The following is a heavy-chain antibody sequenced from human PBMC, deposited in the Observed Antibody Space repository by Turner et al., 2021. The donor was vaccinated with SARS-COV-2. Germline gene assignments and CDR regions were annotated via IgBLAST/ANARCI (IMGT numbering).Heavy chain of an antibody. D-gene: IGHD3-22*01. CDR2: ISSSSSYI. CDR3: AREKPGFDSSGYYPDAFDI. J-gene: IGHJ3*02. Sequence: EAQLVESGGGLVKPGGSRRVSCAASGFPFSSYGMNWVRQAPGKGLEWVSSISSSSSYIYYADSLKGRFTISRNNAKNSVYLQMNSLRAEDTAVYYCAREKPGFDSSGYYPDAFDIWGQGTMVTVSS. V-gene: IGHV3-21*06. CDR1: GFPFSSYG.